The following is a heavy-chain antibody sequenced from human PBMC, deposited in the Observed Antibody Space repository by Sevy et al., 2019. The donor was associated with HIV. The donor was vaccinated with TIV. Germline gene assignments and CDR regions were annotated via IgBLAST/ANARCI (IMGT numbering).Heavy chain of an antibody. CDR3: AKAYSIAVAGYYFDY. Sequence: GGSLRLSCAASGFTFSSYGMHWVHQAPGKGLEWVAVISYDGSNKYYADSVKGRFTISRDNSKNTLYLQMNSLRAEDTAVYYCAKAYSIAVAGYYFDYWGQGTLVTVSS. CDR2: ISYDGSNK. CDR1: GFTFSSYG. J-gene: IGHJ4*02. V-gene: IGHV3-30*18. D-gene: IGHD6-19*01.